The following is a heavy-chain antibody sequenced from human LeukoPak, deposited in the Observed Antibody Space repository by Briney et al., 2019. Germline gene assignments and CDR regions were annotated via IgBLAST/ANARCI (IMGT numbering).Heavy chain of an antibody. CDR2: IYHSGST. J-gene: IGHJ3*02. D-gene: IGHD3-22*01. CDR3: ARAEVRDYYDSSGYPSSDAFDI. Sequence: SETLSLTCAVSGGSISSGGYSWSWIRQPPGKGLEWIGYIYHSGSTYYNPSLKSRVTILVDRSKNQFSLKLSSVTAADTAVYYCARAEVRDYYDSSGYPSSDAFDIWGQGTMVTVSS. CDR1: GGSISSGGYS. V-gene: IGHV4-30-2*01.